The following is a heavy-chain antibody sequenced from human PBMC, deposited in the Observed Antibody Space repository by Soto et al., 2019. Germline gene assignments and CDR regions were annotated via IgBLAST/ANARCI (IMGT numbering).Heavy chain of an antibody. D-gene: IGHD2-15*01. V-gene: IGHV3-66*01. Sequence: EVQLVESGGGLVQPGGSLRLSCAASGFTVSSNYMSWVRQAPGKGLEWVSVIYSGGSTYYADYVKGRFTISRDNSKNTLYLQMNSLSAEDTAVYYCARLEGDCSGGSCYYFDYWGQGTLVTVSS. CDR1: GFTVSSNY. J-gene: IGHJ4*02. CDR3: ARLEGDCSGGSCYYFDY. CDR2: IYSGGST.